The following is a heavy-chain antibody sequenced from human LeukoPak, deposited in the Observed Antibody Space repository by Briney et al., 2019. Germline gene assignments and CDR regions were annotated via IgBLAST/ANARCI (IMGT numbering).Heavy chain of an antibody. CDR3: ARDLHEYYFDY. Sequence: GGSLRLACAASGFTFNNYAMTWVRQAPGKGLEWVSTINTGGGTYYAASVKGRFTLSRENSRNTLYLQMNSLRAEDTAVYYCARDLHEYYFDYWGQGTLVTVSS. V-gene: IGHV3-23*01. J-gene: IGHJ4*02. CDR1: GFTFNNYA. CDR2: INTGGGT.